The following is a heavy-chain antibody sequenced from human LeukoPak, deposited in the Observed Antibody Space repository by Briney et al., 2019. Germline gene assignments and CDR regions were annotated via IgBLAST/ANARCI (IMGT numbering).Heavy chain of an antibody. CDR1: GYTFTSYY. CDR3: ARDKSIVGAPRAFDY. J-gene: IGHJ4*02. Sequence: ASVKVSCKASGYTFTSYYMHWVRQAPGQGLEWMGIINPSGGSTSYAQKFQGRVTMTRDMSTSTVYMELSSLRSEDTAVYYCARDKSIVGAPRAFDYWGQGTLVTVSS. V-gene: IGHV1-46*01. D-gene: IGHD1-26*01. CDR2: INPSGGST.